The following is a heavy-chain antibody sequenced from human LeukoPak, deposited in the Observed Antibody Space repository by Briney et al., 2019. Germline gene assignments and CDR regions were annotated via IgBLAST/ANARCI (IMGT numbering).Heavy chain of an antibody. D-gene: IGHD2-15*01. CDR3: AKDPPYCSGGSCYLWSAPTPLDY. CDR1: GFTFSSYG. CDR2: ISYDGSNK. V-gene: IGHV3-30*18. Sequence: PGGSLRLSCAASGFTFSSYGMHWVRQAPGKGLEWVAVISYDGSNKYYADSVKGRFTISRDNSKNTLYLQMNSLRAEDTAVYYCAKDPPYCSGGSCYLWSAPTPLDYWGQGTLVTVSS. J-gene: IGHJ4*02.